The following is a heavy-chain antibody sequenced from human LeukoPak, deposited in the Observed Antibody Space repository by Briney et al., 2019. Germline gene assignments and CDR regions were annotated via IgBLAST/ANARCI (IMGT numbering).Heavy chain of an antibody. CDR2: ITGSSGYA. J-gene: IGHJ3*01. CDR1: GFTFTKYW. D-gene: IGHD4-17*01. Sequence: GDSLRLSCAASGFTFTKYWMSWVRQAPEKGLEWVSSITGSSGYANYADSVKGRFTISRDNSKNTLYLQMNSLRVDDTAVYYCGKDPNGDYIGAFDFWGQGTMVTVSS. V-gene: IGHV3-23*01. CDR3: GKDPNGDYIGAFDF.